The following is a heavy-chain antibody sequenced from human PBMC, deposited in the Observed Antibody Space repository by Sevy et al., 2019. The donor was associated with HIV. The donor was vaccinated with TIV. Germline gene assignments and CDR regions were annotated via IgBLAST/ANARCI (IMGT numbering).Heavy chain of an antibody. CDR3: STDPIIVLLVTDGMDV. J-gene: IGHJ6*02. CDR2: IKSKTDGGTT. Sequence: GGSLRLSCAASGFTFSNAWMSWVRQAPGKGLEWVGRIKSKTDGGTTDYVAPVKGRFTISRDDSENTLFLQMNSLKTADTAVYYCSTDPIIVLLVTDGMDVWGQRTTVTVSS. V-gene: IGHV3-15*01. CDR1: GFTFSNAW. D-gene: IGHD2-8*02.